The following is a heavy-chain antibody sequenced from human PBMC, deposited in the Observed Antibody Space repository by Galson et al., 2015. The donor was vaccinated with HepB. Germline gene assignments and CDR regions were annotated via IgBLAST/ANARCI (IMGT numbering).Heavy chain of an antibody. J-gene: IGHJ4*02. D-gene: IGHD4-23*01. CDR3: ARYRVTQNYFDY. CDR1: GFSLSTSGMC. V-gene: IGHV2-70*01. CDR2: IDWDDDK. Sequence: PALVKPTQTLTLTCTFSGFSLSTSGMCVSWIRQPPGKALEWLALIDWDDDKYYSTSLKTRLTISKDTSKNQVVLTMTYMDPVDTATYYCARYRVTQNYFDYWGQGTLVTVSS.